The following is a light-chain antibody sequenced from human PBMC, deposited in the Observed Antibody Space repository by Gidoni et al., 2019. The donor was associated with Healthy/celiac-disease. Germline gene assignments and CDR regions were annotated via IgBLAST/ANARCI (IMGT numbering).Light chain of an antibody. CDR2: EVS. CDR1: SSDVGGYNY. V-gene: IGLV2-14*01. Sequence: QSALTQPASVSGSPGQSITLSCTGTSSDVGGYNYVSWYQQHPGKAPKLMIYEVSNRPSGVSNRFSGSKSGNTASLTISGLQAEDEADYYCSSYTSSNVVFGGGTKLTVL. CDR3: SSYTSSNVV. J-gene: IGLJ2*01.